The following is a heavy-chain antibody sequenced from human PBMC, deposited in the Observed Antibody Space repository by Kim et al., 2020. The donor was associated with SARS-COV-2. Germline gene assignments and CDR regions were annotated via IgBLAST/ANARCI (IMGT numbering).Heavy chain of an antibody. CDR1: GYSFTSYW. Sequence: GESLKISCKGSGYSFTSYWISWVRQMPGKGLEWMGRIDPSDSYTNYSPSFQGHVTISADKSISTAYLQWSSLKASDTAMYYCARRDVVVVAATLDYYYGMDVWGQGTTVTVSS. CDR3: ARRDVVVVAATLDYYYGMDV. J-gene: IGHJ6*02. D-gene: IGHD2-15*01. CDR2: IDPSDSYT. V-gene: IGHV5-10-1*01.